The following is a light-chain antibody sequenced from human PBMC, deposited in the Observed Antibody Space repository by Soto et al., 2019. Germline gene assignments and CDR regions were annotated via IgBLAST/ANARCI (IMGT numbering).Light chain of an antibody. Sequence: DIQMTQSPSSLSASVGDRVTITCRASQSISSYLNWYQQKPGKAPKLLIYAASSLQSGVPSRFSGSGAGTDFTLTISSLPTEEFATYYCQQSYSTPLYAFGQGTKLEIK. CDR2: AAS. J-gene: IGKJ2*01. V-gene: IGKV1-39*01. CDR1: QSISSY. CDR3: QQSYSTPLYA.